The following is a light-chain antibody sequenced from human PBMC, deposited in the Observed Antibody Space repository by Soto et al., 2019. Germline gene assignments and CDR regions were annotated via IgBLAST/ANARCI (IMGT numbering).Light chain of an antibody. CDR1: QSISSW. V-gene: IGKV1-5*01. J-gene: IGKJ4*01. CDR2: DAS. CDR3: QKCGVAPFT. Sequence: EIQMTQSPSILSASVGYRVILTCRASQSISSWLAWYQQKPGKAPKLLIYDASSLESGVPSRFSGSGSGTEFTLTISSLQPEDVATYYCQKCGVAPFTFGGGTKVDI.